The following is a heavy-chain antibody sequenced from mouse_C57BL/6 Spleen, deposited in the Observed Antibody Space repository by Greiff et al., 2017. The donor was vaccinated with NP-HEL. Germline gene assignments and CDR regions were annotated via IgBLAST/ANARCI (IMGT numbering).Heavy chain of an antibody. CDR2: ISSGSSTI. D-gene: IGHD1-1*01. Sequence: EVQLVESGGGLVKPGGSLKLSCAASGFTFSDYGMHLVRQAPETGLEWVAYISSGSSTIYYADTVKGRFTISRDNAKNTLLLQMTSLRSEDTAMYYCARRVYYYGSSGAMDYWGQGTSVTVSS. J-gene: IGHJ4*01. CDR1: GFTFSDYG. CDR3: ARRVYYYGSSGAMDY. V-gene: IGHV5-17*01.